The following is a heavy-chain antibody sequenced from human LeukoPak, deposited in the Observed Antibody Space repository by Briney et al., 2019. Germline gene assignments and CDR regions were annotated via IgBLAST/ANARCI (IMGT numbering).Heavy chain of an antibody. CDR1: GFIFSSYG. Sequence: GGSLRLSCAASGFIFSSYGMSWVRQAPGKGLEWVSAISGSGGSTYYADSVKGRFTISRDNSKNRLYLQMNSLRGEDTAVYYCGKVLGDCSGGSCYWPFDYWGQGTLVTVSS. D-gene: IGHD2-15*01. CDR3: GKVLGDCSGGSCYWPFDY. CDR2: ISGSGGST. V-gene: IGHV3-23*01. J-gene: IGHJ4*02.